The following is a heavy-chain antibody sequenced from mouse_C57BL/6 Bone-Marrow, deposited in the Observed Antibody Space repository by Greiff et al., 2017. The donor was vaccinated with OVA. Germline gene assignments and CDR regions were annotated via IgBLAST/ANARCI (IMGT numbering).Heavy chain of an antibody. CDR1: GFTFSDYG. CDR2: ISNLADSI. CDR3: AIYYDYDGVFFAY. V-gene: IGHV5-15*01. Sequence: EVQLQESGGGLVQPGGSLKLSCAASGFTFSDYGMAWVRQAPRKGPEWVAFISNLADSIYYADTVTGRFTISRENAKNTLYLEMSSLRSEDTAMYYCAIYYDYDGVFFAYWGQGTLVTVSA. J-gene: IGHJ3*01. D-gene: IGHD2-4*01.